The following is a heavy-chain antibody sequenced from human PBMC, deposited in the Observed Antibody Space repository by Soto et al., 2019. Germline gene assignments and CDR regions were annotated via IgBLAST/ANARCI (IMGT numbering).Heavy chain of an antibody. CDR1: GVTFSRYS. CDR3: ARTDGLDI. J-gene: IGHJ3*02. Sequence: LRXCCAASGVTFSRYSMSWARQAPGKGLEWVSYISSSSSNIYYADSVKGRFTISRDNAKNSLYLQMHSLRDDDTAVYYCARTDGLDIWGQGTMVTVSS. CDR2: ISSSSSNI. V-gene: IGHV3-48*02.